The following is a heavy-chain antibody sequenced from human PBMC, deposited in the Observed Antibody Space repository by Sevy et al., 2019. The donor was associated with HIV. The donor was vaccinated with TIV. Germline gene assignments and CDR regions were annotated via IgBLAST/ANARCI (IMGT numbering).Heavy chain of an antibody. CDR1: GXXFTDFW. J-gene: IGHJ4*02. V-gene: IGHV3-7*01. CDR3: ARRYFDL. CDR2: INQDGSEM. Sequence: GGSLRLSCKASGXXFTDFWMXXVRQVPGKGPEWVXXINQDGSEMYYVDSVKGRFTISRDNAESALYLQMHGLRAEDAATYFCARRYFDLWGQGTVVTVSS.